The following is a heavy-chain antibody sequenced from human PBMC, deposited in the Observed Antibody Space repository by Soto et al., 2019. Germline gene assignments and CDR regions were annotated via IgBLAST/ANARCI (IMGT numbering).Heavy chain of an antibody. J-gene: IGHJ5*02. V-gene: IGHV1-69*13. CDR2: IVPLFGTT. Sequence: ASVKVSCKTSGGTFSRHAINWVRQAPGQGLEWMGGIVPLFGTTNYAQKFKGRVTISADESTSTAYMELSSLTSEDAAVYYCARAAIHGSSWYFWFDPWGQGTLVTVSS. CDR3: ARAAIHGSSWYFWFDP. D-gene: IGHD6-13*01. CDR1: GGTFSRHA.